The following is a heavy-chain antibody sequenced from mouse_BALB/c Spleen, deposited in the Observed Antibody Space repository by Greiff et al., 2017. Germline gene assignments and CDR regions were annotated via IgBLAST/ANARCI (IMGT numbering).Heavy chain of an antibody. D-gene: IGHD2-1*01. CDR2: INSNGGST. Sequence: EVQLVESGGGLVKLGGSLKLSCAASGFTFSSYYMSWVRQTPEKRLELVAAINSNGGSTYYPDTVKGRFTISRDNAKNTLYLQMSSLKSEDTALYYCARREYGNYPYAMDYWGQGTSVTVSS. CDR1: GFTFSSYY. J-gene: IGHJ4*01. CDR3: ARREYGNYPYAMDY. V-gene: IGHV5-6-2*01.